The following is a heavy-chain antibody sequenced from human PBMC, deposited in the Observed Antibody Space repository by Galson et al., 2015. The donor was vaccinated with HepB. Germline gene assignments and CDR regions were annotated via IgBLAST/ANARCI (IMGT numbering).Heavy chain of an antibody. CDR3: ARQRDYASPRIDY. J-gene: IGHJ4*02. V-gene: IGHV1-18*04. Sequence: SVKVSCKASGYTFINYGFSCLRQVPGQGLEWMGWIHVKNGNRHFAQRLQGRVTLTIDTSTSTAYMELRSLRSDDTAVYYCARQRDYASPRIDYWGQGILVTVSS. CDR2: IHVKNGNR. D-gene: IGHD4-17*01. CDR1: GYTFINYG.